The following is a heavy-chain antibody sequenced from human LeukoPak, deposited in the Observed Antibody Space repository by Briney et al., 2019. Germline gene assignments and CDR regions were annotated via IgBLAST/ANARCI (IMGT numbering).Heavy chain of an antibody. D-gene: IGHD5-18*01. CDR3: AKAKDTAVVMVS. J-gene: IGHJ5*02. CDR1: GFTFSSYW. CDR2: IKPDGSEK. Sequence: QSGGSLRLSCVASGFTFSSYWMSWVRQAPGKGLEGAANIKPDGSEKNYVDSVKGRFTISRDNAKNTLYLQMNSLRAEDTAVYYCAKAKDTAVVMVSWGQGTLVTVSS. V-gene: IGHV3-7*03.